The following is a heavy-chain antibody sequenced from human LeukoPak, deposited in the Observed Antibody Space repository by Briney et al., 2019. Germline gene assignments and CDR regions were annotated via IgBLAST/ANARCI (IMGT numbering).Heavy chain of an antibody. CDR3: AKDLDIVATTAFDY. V-gene: IGHV3-23*01. CDR2: IFGSGGSA. Sequence: PGGSLRLSCAASGFTFNSYAMYWVRQAPGKGLEWVSGIFGSGGSAHYADSVKGRFTISRDNSKNTLYLQMNSLRAEDTAVYYCAKDLDIVATTAFDYRGQGTLVTVSS. D-gene: IGHD5-12*01. J-gene: IGHJ4*02. CDR1: GFTFNSYA.